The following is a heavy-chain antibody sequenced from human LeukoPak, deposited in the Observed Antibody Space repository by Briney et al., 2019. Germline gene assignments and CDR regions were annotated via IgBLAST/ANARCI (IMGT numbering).Heavy chain of an antibody. J-gene: IGHJ4*02. CDR1: GFIFRNYW. D-gene: IGHD4-17*01. V-gene: IGHV3-74*01. CDR2: INQNGITT. CDR3: ARDFAGDRDY. Sequence: PGGSRRLSCAASGFIFRNYWMHWVRQAPGKGLVWVARINQNGITTTYTDSVKGRYTISRDNAKNTLYLQMNSLRAEDTAVYYCARDFAGDRDYWGQGTLVTVSS.